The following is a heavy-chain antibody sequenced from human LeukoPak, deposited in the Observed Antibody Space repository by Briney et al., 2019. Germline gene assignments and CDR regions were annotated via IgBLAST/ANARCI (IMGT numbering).Heavy chain of an antibody. J-gene: IGHJ4*02. CDR3: ARDREGQWLVPVYFDY. CDR2: IYYSGST. CDR1: GGSISSYY. V-gene: IGHV4-59*12. D-gene: IGHD6-19*01. Sequence: SESLSLTCTVSGGSISSYYWSWIRQPPGKGLEWIGYIYYSGSTNYNPSLKSRVTISVDTSKNQFSLKLSSVTAADTAVYYCARDREGQWLVPVYFDYWGQGTLVTVSS.